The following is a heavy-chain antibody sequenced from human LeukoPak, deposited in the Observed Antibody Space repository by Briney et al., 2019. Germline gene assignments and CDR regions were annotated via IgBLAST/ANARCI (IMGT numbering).Heavy chain of an antibody. D-gene: IGHD6-19*01. V-gene: IGHV3-33*06. CDR3: AKDKAVHDAFDI. J-gene: IGHJ3*02. Sequence: PGGSLRLSCAASGFTFSSYGMHWVRQAPGKGLEWVAVIWYDGSNKYYADSVKGRFTISRDNSKNTLYLQMNSLRAEDTAVYYCAKDKAVHDAFDIWGQGTMVTVSS. CDR2: IWYDGSNK. CDR1: GFTFSSYG.